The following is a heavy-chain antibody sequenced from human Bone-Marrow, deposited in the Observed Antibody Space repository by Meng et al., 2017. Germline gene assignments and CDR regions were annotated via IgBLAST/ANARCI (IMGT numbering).Heavy chain of an antibody. CDR1: RYTFPDYW. CDR3: ARDEDISAAGKLFGDY. D-gene: IGHD6-13*01. Sequence: HGQVGQSGAEVKKPGASVKVSCKASRYTFPDYWLHWVRRAPGQGLEWMGRINPKSGDTHYAQRFQGRVTMTGDTSISTAYMELSGLRSDDTAMYYCARDEDISAAGKLFGDYWGQGTLVTVSS. J-gene: IGHJ4*02. V-gene: IGHV1-2*06. CDR2: INPKSGDT.